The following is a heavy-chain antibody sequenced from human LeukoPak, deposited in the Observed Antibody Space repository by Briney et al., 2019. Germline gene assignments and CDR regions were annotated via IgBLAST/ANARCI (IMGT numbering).Heavy chain of an antibody. Sequence: GGSLRLSCVASGFTFSSDRMNWVRQAPGEGLEWVSTIYSGSDYIYYADSVKGRFTISRDNAKNSLYLQMNSLRAEDTAVYYCARDLPVSGAYHNFDCWGQGTLVTVSS. J-gene: IGHJ4*02. CDR1: GFTFSSDR. V-gene: IGHV3-21*01. D-gene: IGHD5/OR15-5a*01. CDR2: IYSGSDYI. CDR3: ARDLPVSGAYHNFDC.